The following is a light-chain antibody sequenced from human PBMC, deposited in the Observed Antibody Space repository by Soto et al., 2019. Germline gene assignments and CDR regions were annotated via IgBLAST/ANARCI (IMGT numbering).Light chain of an antibody. CDR1: QSISSR. Sequence: DIQMTQSPSTLSASVGDRVTITCRASQSISSRLAWYQQKPGKAPKRLIYKASSFDSGVPSRFSGSGSGTEFTLTISSLQPDDFATYCCQQYNSYSPWTFGQGTKVEIK. V-gene: IGKV1-5*03. CDR2: KAS. CDR3: QQYNSYSPWT. J-gene: IGKJ1*01.